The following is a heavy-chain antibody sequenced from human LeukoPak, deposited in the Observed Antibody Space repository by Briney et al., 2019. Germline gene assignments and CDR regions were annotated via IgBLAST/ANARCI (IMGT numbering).Heavy chain of an antibody. Sequence: SETLSLTCTVSGGSITNYYWSWIRQPPGKGLEWIGYISYSGSTNYNPSLKGRVTISVDTSKNQFSLKLSSVTAADTAVYYCARHTGGTTYDYWGQGTLVTVSS. V-gene: IGHV4-59*08. J-gene: IGHJ4*02. CDR3: ARHTGGTTYDY. D-gene: IGHD2-8*02. CDR2: ISYSGST. CDR1: GGSITNYY.